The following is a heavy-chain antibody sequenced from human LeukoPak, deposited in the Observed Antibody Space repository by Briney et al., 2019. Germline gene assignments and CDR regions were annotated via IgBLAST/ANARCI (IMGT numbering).Heavy chain of an antibody. CDR3: AKFSRYVKAAAGTDY. J-gene: IGHJ4*02. V-gene: IGHV3-23*01. CDR2: ISGSGGST. CDR1: GFTFSSYA. Sequence: GGSLRLSCAASGFTFSSYAMSWVRQAPGKGLEWVSAISGSGGSTYYADSVKGRFTISRDNSKNTLYLQMNSLRAEDTAVCYCAKFSRYVKAAAGTDYWGQGTLVTVSS. D-gene: IGHD6-13*01.